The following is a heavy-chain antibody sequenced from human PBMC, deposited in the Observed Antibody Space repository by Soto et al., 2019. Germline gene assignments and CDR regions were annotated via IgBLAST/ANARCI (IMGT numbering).Heavy chain of an antibody. CDR1: GDTFTIFA. J-gene: IGHJ4*02. D-gene: IGHD5-12*01. CDR3: TRNLGSVYDPRDY. Sequence: QVQLLQSGAEVKKPGSSVKVSCKASGDTFTIFAISWVRQAPGQGLEWMGGIIPTIGTTNYAQRFQGRNKITGAESTGTAYMELSSLKTEATAVYYCTRNLGSVYDPRDYWGQGTLVTVSS. CDR2: IIPTIGTT. V-gene: IGHV1-69*12.